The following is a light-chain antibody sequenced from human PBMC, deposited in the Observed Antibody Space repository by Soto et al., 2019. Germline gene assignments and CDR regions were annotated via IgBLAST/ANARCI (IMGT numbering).Light chain of an antibody. Sequence: EIVLTQSPATLSLSPGERATLSCRASQSVSSYLAWYQQKPGQAPRLLIYDASNRATGIPARFSGSGSGTDFTLTISSLEPEDFAVYYRQQRSNWILTFGAGTKEDIE. CDR3: QQRSNWILT. CDR1: QSVSSY. J-gene: IGKJ3*01. CDR2: DAS. V-gene: IGKV3-11*01.